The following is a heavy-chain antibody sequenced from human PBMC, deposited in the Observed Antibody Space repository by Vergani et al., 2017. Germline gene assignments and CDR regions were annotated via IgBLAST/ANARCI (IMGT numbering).Heavy chain of an antibody. V-gene: IGHV4-4*02. CDR2: IYHSGST. CDR3: ARTSGSRVDWFDP. CDR1: GGSISSSNW. D-gene: IGHD2-15*01. J-gene: IGHJ5*02. Sequence: QVQLQESGPGLVQPSGTLSLPCAVSGGSISSSNWWRWVRQPPGKGLEWIGEIYHSGSTNYNPSLKSRVTISVDKSKNQFSLKLSSVTAADTAVYYCARTSGSRVDWFDPWGQGTLVTVSS.